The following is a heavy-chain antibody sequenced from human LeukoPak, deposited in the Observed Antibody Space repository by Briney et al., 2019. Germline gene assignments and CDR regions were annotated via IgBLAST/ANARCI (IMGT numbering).Heavy chain of an antibody. J-gene: IGHJ5*01. CDR3: ARGGSSSWYGS. CDR2: INSDGSTT. D-gene: IGHD6-13*01. V-gene: IGHV3-74*01. CDR1: GFTFSSYW. Sequence: VGSLRLSCAASGFTFSSYWMHWGRQAPGKGLVWVSRINSDGSTTSHADSVKGRFTISRDNAKNTLFLQMNSLRAEDTAVYYCARGGSSSWYGSWGQGTLVTVSS.